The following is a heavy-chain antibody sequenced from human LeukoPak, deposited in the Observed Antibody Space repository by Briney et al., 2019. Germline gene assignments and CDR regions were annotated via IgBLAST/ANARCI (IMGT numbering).Heavy chain of an antibody. CDR3: ARGGVNVAAAGFDY. J-gene: IGHJ4*02. V-gene: IGHV3-64*01. Sequence: PGGSLRLSCAASGFTFSSYAMHWVRQAPGKGLEYVSSISSNGGSTYYSNSVKGRFTIPRDNSTNTLYLQMGSLRAEDMAVYYCARGGVNVAAAGFDYWGQGTLVTVYS. CDR1: GFTFSSYA. CDR2: ISSNGGST. D-gene: IGHD6-13*01.